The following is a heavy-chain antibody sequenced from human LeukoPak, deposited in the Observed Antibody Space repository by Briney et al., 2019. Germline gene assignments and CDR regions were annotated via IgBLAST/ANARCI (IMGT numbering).Heavy chain of an antibody. J-gene: IGHJ3*02. V-gene: IGHV3-9*01. CDR3: AKDSGDGGSYSPGGDDAFGI. Sequence: GGSLRLSCAASGFTFDDYAMHWVRQAPGKGLEWVSGISWNSGSIGYADSVKGRFTISRDNAKNSLYLQMDSLRAEDTALYYCAKDSGDGGSYSPGGDDAFGIWGQGTMVTVSS. CDR2: ISWNSGSI. D-gene: IGHD1-26*01. CDR1: GFTFDDYA.